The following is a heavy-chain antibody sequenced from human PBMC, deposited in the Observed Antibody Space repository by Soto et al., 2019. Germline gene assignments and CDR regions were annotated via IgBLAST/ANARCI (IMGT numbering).Heavy chain of an antibody. CDR2: ISWPSGGV. J-gene: IGHJ4*02. D-gene: IGHD5-12*01. CDR1: GFTFHDYA. CDR3: VTDPTIVATSNFDY. Sequence: EVQLVESGGGLVQPGRSLRLSCAGSGFTFHDYAMHWVRQAPGKGLEWVSGISWPSGGVAYADSVKGRFTVSRDNAKNSLYLQMNSLRPEDTALYYCVTDPTIVATSNFDYWGQGTLGTVSS. V-gene: IGHV3-9*01.